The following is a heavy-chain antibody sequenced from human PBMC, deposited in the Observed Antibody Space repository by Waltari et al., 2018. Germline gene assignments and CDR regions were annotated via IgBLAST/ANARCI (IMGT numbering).Heavy chain of an antibody. CDR3: AKNRGYCSGGSCYYEY. D-gene: IGHD2-15*01. V-gene: IGHV3-23*01. Sequence: EVQLLDSGGGLVQPGGSLRLSCAASGFTFNNYAMSWVRQAPGKGLEWFSTIRVTGGTTYYADSVKGRFTISRDNSKNTLYLQMNSLRAEDTAVYYCAKNRGYCSGGSCYYEYWGQGTLITVSS. CDR1: GFTFNNYA. J-gene: IGHJ4*02. CDR2: IRVTGGTT.